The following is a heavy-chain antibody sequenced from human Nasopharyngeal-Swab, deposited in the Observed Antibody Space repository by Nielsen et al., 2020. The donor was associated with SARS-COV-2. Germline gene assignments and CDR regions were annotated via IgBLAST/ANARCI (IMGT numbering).Heavy chain of an antibody. CDR3: ARFYGYDCQNGFDI. J-gene: IGHJ3*02. CDR2: ISAYNGKT. V-gene: IGHV1-18*01. Sequence: ASVKVSCKASGYTFTSYGITWVRQAPGQGLEWMAWISAYNGKTNYAQNLQGRVTMITDTSTSTAYMELRSLRSDDTAVYFCARFYGYDCQNGFDIWGQGTMVTVSS. D-gene: IGHD3-16*01. CDR1: GYTFTSYG.